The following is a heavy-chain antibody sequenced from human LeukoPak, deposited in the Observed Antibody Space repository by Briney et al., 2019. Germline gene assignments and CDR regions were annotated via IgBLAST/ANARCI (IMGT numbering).Heavy chain of an antibody. CDR1: GFTFSIYA. CDR2: ISGRGGST. Sequence: GGPLRLSCAASGFTFSIYAMTWVRQAPGKGLEWVSAISGRGGSTWYTDSVKGRFTISRDNSRNTLYLQMNSLRAEDTAVYYCAKEIGSSGYWGAFDIWGQGTKVTVSS. V-gene: IGHV3-23*01. D-gene: IGHD3-22*01. CDR3: AKEIGSSGYWGAFDI. J-gene: IGHJ3*02.